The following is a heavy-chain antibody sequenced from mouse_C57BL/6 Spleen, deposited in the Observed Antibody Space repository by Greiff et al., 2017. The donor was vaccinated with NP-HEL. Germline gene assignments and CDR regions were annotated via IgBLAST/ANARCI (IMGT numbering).Heavy chain of an antibody. J-gene: IGHJ1*03. D-gene: IGHD4-1*01. Sequence: EVMLVESGGDLVKPGGSLKLSCAASGFTFTSYGMSWVRQTPDKRLEWVATISSGGSYTYYPDSVKGRFTISRDNAKNTLYLQMSSLKSEDTAMYYCARHEGGLDFDVWGTGTTVTVSS. V-gene: IGHV5-6*01. CDR1: GFTFTSYG. CDR3: ARHEGGLDFDV. CDR2: ISSGGSYT.